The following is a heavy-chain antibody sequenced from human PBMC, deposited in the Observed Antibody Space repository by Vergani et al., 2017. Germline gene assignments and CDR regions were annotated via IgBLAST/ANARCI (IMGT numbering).Heavy chain of an antibody. Sequence: QMQLQESGPGLVKASETLSLTCTVSGDSIISRSYYWGWIRQPPGKGLEWIGSIYNSGNGDSSSSLKSRVTISADTSKNQFSLRLTSVTAADTAVYYCASEKYYSDCTSHCRGMYFDVWGRGTLVTVPS. V-gene: IGHV4-39*01. CDR3: ASEKYYSDCTSHCRGMYFDV. CDR1: GDSIISRSYY. J-gene: IGHJ2*01. D-gene: IGHD3-16*01. CDR2: IYNSGNG.